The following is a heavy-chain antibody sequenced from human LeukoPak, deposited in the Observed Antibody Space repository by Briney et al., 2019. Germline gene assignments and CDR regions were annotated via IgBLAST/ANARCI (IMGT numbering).Heavy chain of an antibody. J-gene: IGHJ3*02. CDR1: GGSLRSYY. D-gene: IGHD6-13*01. V-gene: IGHV4-59*08. CDR3: ARQRAAPDAFDI. Sequence: PRVTLSLPCSVSGGSLRSYYWRWIRQPPGTGLEWGGYIYYSRTTNHNPPLKSRVTISAATAKNQFSLKLSSVTAADTAVYYWARQRAAPDAFDIWGQGTVVTVSP. CDR2: IYYSRTT.